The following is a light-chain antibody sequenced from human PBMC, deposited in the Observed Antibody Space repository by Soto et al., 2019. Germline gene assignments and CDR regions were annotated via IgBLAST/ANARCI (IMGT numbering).Light chain of an antibody. Sequence: DLQMTQSPSSVSAFVGESVTITCHASQRISAFLNWYHQKPGKAPKLLIYDVSTLQSGVQSRFSGSGSETELTLTIRRLKPDDFATYYCQQYNAFYTFGPGTRWIS. CDR3: QQYNAFYT. CDR1: QRISAF. J-gene: IGKJ2*01. CDR2: DVS. V-gene: IGKV1-5*01.